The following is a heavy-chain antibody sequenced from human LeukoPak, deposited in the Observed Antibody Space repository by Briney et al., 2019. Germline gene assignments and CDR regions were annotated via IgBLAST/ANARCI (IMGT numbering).Heavy chain of an antibody. CDR1: GGTFSSYT. D-gene: IGHD2-2*01. CDR3: VMGVVVPEYYFDY. J-gene: IGHJ4*02. Sequence: SVKVSCKASGGTFSSYTISWVRQAPGQGLEWMGRIIPILGIANYAQKFQGRVTITADKSTSTAYMELSSLRSEDTAVYYCVMGVVVPEYYFDYWGQGTLVTVSS. CDR2: IIPILGIA. V-gene: IGHV1-69*02.